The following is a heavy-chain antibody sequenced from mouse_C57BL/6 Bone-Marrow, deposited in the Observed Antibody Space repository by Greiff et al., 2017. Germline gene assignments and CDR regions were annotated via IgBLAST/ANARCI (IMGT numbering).Heavy chain of an antibody. Sequence: VQLQESGAELVKPGASVKLSCKASGYTFTSYWMHWVQQRPGQGLEWIGMIHPNSGSTNYNEKFKSKATLTVDKSSSTAYMQLSSLTSEDSAVYYCARRRIITTVVATDYWGQGTTLTVSS. CDR3: ARRRIITTVVATDY. V-gene: IGHV1-64*01. CDR1: GYTFTSYW. CDR2: IHPNSGST. J-gene: IGHJ2*01. D-gene: IGHD1-1*01.